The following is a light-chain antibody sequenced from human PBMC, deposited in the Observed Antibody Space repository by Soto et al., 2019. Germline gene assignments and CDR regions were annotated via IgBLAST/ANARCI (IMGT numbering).Light chain of an antibody. CDR2: DAS. CDR1: QSVSNN. V-gene: IGKV3-15*01. Sequence: ILMTQSPATLSVSPGERATLSCRASQSVSNNLAWYQQKPGQAPRLLIYDASNRATGIPARFSGSGSGTEFTLTISGLQSEDFAVYYCQQYNNWPPWTFGKGTKVEIK. CDR3: QQYNNWPPWT. J-gene: IGKJ1*01.